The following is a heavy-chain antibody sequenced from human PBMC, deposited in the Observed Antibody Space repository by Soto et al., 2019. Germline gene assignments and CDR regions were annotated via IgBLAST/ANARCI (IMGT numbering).Heavy chain of an antibody. CDR3: AKDRRAMTTGYYYYMDV. J-gene: IGHJ6*03. CDR1: GFTFSSYG. Sequence: GSLRLSCAASGFTFSSYGMHWVRQAPGKGLEWVAVISYDGSNKYYADSVKGRFTISRDNSKNTLYLQMNSLRAEDTAVYYCAKDRRAMTTGYYYYMDVWGKGTTVTVSS. D-gene: IGHD4-17*01. V-gene: IGHV3-30*18. CDR2: ISYDGSNK.